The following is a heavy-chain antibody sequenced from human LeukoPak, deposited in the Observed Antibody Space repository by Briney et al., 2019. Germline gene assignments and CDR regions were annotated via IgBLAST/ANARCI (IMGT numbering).Heavy chain of an antibody. V-gene: IGHV4-61*01. CDR2: IYYSGST. Sequence: SEALSLTCTVSGGSVSSGNYYWSWIRQPPGRGLEWIGYIYYSGSTNYNPSLKSRVTISVDTSKNQFSLKLSSVTAADTAVYYCAREGRGVSVGMDVWGQGTTVTVSS. CDR1: GGSVSSGNYY. CDR3: AREGRGVSVGMDV. D-gene: IGHD2-8*01. J-gene: IGHJ6*02.